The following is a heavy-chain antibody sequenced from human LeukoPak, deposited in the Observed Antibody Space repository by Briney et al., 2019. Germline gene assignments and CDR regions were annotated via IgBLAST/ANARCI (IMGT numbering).Heavy chain of an antibody. V-gene: IGHV1-18*01. CDR2: ITTYNGDT. J-gene: IGHJ3*02. Sequence: ASVKVSCKASGYTFTTYGLSWVRQAPGQGLEWMGWITTYNGDTDYAQKLQGRVTMTADTSTSTAYMELRSLRSDDTAVYYCSRCSGYYPNDAFDIWGQGTMVTVSS. D-gene: IGHD3-22*01. CDR3: SRCSGYYPNDAFDI. CDR1: GYTFTTYG.